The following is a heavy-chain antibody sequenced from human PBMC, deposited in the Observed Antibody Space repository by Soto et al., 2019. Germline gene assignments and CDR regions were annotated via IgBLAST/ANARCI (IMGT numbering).Heavy chain of an antibody. CDR3: TKDNNWDDPG. CDR1: GFPFSTNA. Sequence: GGFLRLSCAASGFPFSTNAMTWVRQAPGKGLEWVSIIGGDSRTTFYADSVKGRFTVSRDNSKNTVYLDMNSLRGEDTAIYYCTKDNNWDDPGWGQGTLVTVSS. D-gene: IGHD1-1*01. V-gene: IGHV3-23*01. CDR2: IGGDSRTT. J-gene: IGHJ4*02.